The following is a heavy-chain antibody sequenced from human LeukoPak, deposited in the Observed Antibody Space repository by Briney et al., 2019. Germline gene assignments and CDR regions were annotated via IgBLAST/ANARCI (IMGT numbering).Heavy chain of an antibody. CDR2: INPDGSWT. CDR3: ARHEQRPGVTASDP. V-gene: IGHV3-74*01. D-gene: IGHD2-21*02. J-gene: IGHJ5*02. CDR1: GFTFNSYW. Sequence: GGSLRLSCAASGFTFNSYWMVWFRQAPGKGLVWVSCINPDGSWTLHADSVKGRFAISRDYARNTLYLQMNSLGVEDTAMYYCARHEQRPGVTASDPWSQGTLVTVSS.